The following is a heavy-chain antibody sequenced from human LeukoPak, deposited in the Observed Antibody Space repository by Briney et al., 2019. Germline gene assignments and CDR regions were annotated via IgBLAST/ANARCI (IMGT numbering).Heavy chain of an antibody. V-gene: IGHV3-15*01. CDR2: IKSKNDGGTT. CDR3: SGRSFDY. CDR1: GFTFTNAW. Sequence: PGGSLRLSCAASGFTFTNAWMNWVRQAPGKGLEWVGRIKSKNDGGTTDYAAPVKGRFTISRDDSKNTMYVQMNSLKTEDTAVYYCSGRSFDYWGQGTLVTVSS. D-gene: IGHD1-14*01. J-gene: IGHJ4*02.